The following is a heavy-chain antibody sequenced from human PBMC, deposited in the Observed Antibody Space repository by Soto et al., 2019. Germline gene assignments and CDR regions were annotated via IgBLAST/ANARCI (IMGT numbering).Heavy chain of an antibody. CDR3: ASPRDNYYYHGMDV. V-gene: IGHV1-69*12. D-gene: IGHD2-15*01. CDR1: GGTFNSYG. Sequence: QVQLVQSGAEVKKPGSSVKVSCKASGGTFNSYGISWVRQASGHGLEWMGGIIPSFGTANYAQTFQGRVTISADDSTSTGYMELSSLRSEDTAVYYCASPRDNYYYHGMDVWGQGTTVTVSS. CDR2: IIPSFGTA. J-gene: IGHJ6*02.